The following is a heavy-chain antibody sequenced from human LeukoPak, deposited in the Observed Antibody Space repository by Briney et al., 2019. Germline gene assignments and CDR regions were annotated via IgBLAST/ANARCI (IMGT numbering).Heavy chain of an antibody. CDR3: ARGSGYLETFDY. CDR1: GFTFRRYR. Sequence: PRGSLRLSCAASGFTFRRYRMNWVGQAAGKELEGVSAISGSSSSCIYYADLLKGRFTLSRDNRKNSIYPQMKSLRAQDTAVYFCARGSGYLETFDYWGQGTLITVSS. CDR2: ISGSSSSCI. V-gene: IGHV3-21*04. J-gene: IGHJ4*02. D-gene: IGHD3-22*01.